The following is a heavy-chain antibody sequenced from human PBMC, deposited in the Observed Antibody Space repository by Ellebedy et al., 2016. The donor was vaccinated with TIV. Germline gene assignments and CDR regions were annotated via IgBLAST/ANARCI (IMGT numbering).Heavy chain of an antibody. D-gene: IGHD6-13*01. CDR1: GFTFNNYA. V-gene: IGHV3-23*01. CDR3: VKEGEGVHSSGWFFRGDS. Sequence: GESLKISXAASGFTFNNYAMSWVRQAPGKGLEWVSGISGSGGATYYADSVKGRFTISRDNSKNTLYLQMNSLRGGDTAIYYCVKEGEGVHSSGWFFRGDSWGQGTLVTVSS. J-gene: IGHJ4*02. CDR2: ISGSGGAT.